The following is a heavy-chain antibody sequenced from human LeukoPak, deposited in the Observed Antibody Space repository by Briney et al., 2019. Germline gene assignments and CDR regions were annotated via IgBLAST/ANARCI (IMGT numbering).Heavy chain of an antibody. D-gene: IGHD2-2*01. CDR1: GFVFSAYE. CDR3: ARGARYCTSTSCSSLRAVDI. Sequence: GSLRLSCAASGFVFSAYEMNWVRQAPGKGLEWVSYISKSDDIIYYADSVKGRFTISRDNAKNSLYLQMNSLRAEDTAVYYCARGARYCTSTSCSSLRAVDIWGQGTRVTVSS. CDR2: ISKSDDII. V-gene: IGHV3-48*03. J-gene: IGHJ3*02.